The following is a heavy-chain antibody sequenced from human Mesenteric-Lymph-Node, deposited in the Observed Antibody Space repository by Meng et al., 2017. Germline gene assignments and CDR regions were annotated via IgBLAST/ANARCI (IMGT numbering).Heavy chain of an antibody. D-gene: IGHD2-21*02. J-gene: IGHJ4*02. CDR3: ARSHGGDWADY. CDR2: IWYDGSNK. V-gene: IGHV3-33*03. Sequence: GGSLRLSCAASGFTFSSYGMHWVRQAPGKGLEWVAVIWYDGSNKYYADSVKGRFTISRDNAKNSLYLQMNSLRAEDTAVYYCARSHGGDWADYWGQGTLVTVSS. CDR1: GFTFSSYG.